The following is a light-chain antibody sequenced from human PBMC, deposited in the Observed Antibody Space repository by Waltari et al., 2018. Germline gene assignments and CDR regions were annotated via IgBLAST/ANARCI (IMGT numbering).Light chain of an antibody. V-gene: IGLV2-23*01. J-gene: IGLJ2*01. CDR2: DGT. CDR1: NSDVGGYDY. CDR3: SSYAGGNNLL. Sequence: QSALTQPASVSGSPGQSITISCSGTNSDVGGYDYVSWYQHHPRKAPKLIIYDGTKVPSGVSNRFSVSKSGNTASLTISGLQPEDEADYYCSSYAGGNNLLFGGGTKVTVL.